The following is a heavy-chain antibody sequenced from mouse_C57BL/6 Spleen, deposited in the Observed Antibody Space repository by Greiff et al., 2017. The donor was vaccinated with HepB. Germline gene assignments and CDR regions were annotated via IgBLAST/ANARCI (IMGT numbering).Heavy chain of an antibody. D-gene: IGHD1-1*01. CDR3: ARERGGYYGSSPYFDY. CDR1: GFSLTSYA. Sequence: VKLVESGPGLVAPSQSLSITCTVSGFSLTSYAISWVRQPPGKGLEWLGVIWTGGGTNYNSALKSRLSISKDNSKSQVFLKMNSLQTDDTARYYCARERGGYYGSSPYFDYWGQGTTLTVSS. CDR2: IWTGGGT. J-gene: IGHJ2*01. V-gene: IGHV2-9-1*01.